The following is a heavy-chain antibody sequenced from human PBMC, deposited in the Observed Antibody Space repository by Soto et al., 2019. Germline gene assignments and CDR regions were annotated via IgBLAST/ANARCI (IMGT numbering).Heavy chain of an antibody. CDR3: ARRFDYGSGFRAFDF. CDR2: IFYTGST. V-gene: IGHV4-39*01. Sequence: QLQLQESGPGLVRPSETLPLTCTVSGGSISSSSYYWGWIRQPPGKGLEWIGNIFYTGSTYYNPSLKSRVTISVDTSKNQFSLRLSSMTAADTAVYYCARRFDYGSGFRAFDFWGQGTMVTVSS. D-gene: IGHD3-10*01. J-gene: IGHJ3*01. CDR1: GGSISSSSYY.